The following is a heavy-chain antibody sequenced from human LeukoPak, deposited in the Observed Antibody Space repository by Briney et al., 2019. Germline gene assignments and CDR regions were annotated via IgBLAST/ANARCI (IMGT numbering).Heavy chain of an antibody. CDR1: GYSISSGYH. Sequence: PSETLSLTCAVSGYSISSGYHWGWIRQPPGKGLEWIGSISHSGSTYYNPSLKSRVTISVDTSKNQFSLKLSSVTAADTAVYYCARGRAPQYYYGSGSYYYYYMDVWGKGTTVTVSS. CDR3: ARGRAPQYYYGSGSYYYYYMDV. CDR2: ISHSGST. J-gene: IGHJ6*03. V-gene: IGHV4-38-2*01. D-gene: IGHD3-10*01.